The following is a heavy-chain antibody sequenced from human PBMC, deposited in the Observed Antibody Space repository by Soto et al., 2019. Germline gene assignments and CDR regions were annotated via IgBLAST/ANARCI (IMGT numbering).Heavy chain of an antibody. CDR2: VKSKTDGGTT. D-gene: IGHD3-3*01. J-gene: IGHJ3*02. CDR1: GFTFSTAW. V-gene: IGHV3-15*07. Sequence: GGSLRLSCAASGFTFSTAWMNWVRQAPGRGLEWVGHVKSKTDGGTTGYAAPVKGRFTISRDDSKNTLYLQMNSLKTEDTAIYYCTTGQGVRYLETFNIWGQGTMVTVSS. CDR3: TTGQGVRYLETFNI.